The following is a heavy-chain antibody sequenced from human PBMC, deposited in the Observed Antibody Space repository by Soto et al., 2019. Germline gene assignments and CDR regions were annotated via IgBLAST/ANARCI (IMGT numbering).Heavy chain of an antibody. CDR2: IYDSGST. CDR1: GGSITSGGYY. V-gene: IGHV4-31*03. Sequence: SETLSLTCTVPGGSITSGGYYWSWIRQHPGKGLEWLGYIYDSGSTSYNPSLKSRITLSVDTSKNQFSLKLSSVTVADTAVYFCARKQAGYFYGIDYWGRGTLVTVSS. CDR3: ARKQAGYFYGIDY. D-gene: IGHD3-10*01. J-gene: IGHJ4*02.